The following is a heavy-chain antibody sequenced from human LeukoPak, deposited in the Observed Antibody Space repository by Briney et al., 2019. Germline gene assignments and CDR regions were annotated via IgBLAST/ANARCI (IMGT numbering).Heavy chain of an antibody. J-gene: IGHJ4*02. CDR3: ARDSTYYYDSGSSGPHYFDS. V-gene: IGHV3-30*01. D-gene: IGHD3-10*01. CDR2: ISSGGTYE. Sequence: GGSLRLSCAASGFTFSNYAMHWVRQAPGKGLEWVSLISSGGTYEYYADSVKGRFTISRDNSKNTLYLQLNSLRAEDTAVYYCARDSTYYYDSGSSGPHYFDSWGQGALVTVSS. CDR1: GFTFSNYA.